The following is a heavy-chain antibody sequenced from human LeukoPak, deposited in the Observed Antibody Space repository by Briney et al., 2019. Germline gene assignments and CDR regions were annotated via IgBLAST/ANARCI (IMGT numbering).Heavy chain of an antibody. CDR3: ARVGPVYSGYDYLDY. V-gene: IGHV3-7*03. CDR2: IKQDGSEK. J-gene: IGHJ4*02. Sequence: GGSLRLSCAASGFTFSSYWMTWVRQAPGKGLEWVANIKQDGSEKYYVDSVKGRFTLSRDNAKNSLYLQMNSLRAEDTAVYYCARVGPVYSGYDYLDYWGQGTLVTVSS. D-gene: IGHD5-12*01. CDR1: GFTFSSYW.